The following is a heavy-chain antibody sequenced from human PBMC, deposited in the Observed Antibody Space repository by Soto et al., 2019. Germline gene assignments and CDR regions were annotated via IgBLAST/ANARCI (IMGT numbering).Heavy chain of an antibody. CDR1: GGTFSSYT. J-gene: IGHJ5*02. D-gene: IGHD6-13*01. Sequence: QVQLVQSGAEVKKPGSSVKVSCKASGGTFSSYTISWVRQAPGQGLEWMGRIIPILGIANYAQKFQGRVTIXXDXSXXTAYMELSSLRSEDTAVYYCARDLGSIAAAGWFAPWGQGTLVTVSS. CDR2: IIPILGIA. V-gene: IGHV1-69*08. CDR3: ARDLGSIAAAGWFAP.